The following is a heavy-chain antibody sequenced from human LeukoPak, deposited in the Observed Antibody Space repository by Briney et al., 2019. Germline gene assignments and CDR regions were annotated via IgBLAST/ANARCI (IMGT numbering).Heavy chain of an antibody. CDR2: IYYSGST. V-gene: IGHV4-31*03. CDR3: AREGDSSSWSFDP. D-gene: IGHD6-13*01. J-gene: IGHJ5*02. CDR1: GVSISSGGYY. Sequence: PSETLSFTCTVSGVSISSGGYYWSWIRQHPGKGLEWIGYIYYSGSTYYNPSLKSRVTISVDTSKNQFSLKLSSVTAADTAVYYCAREGDSSSWSFDPWGQGTLVTVSS.